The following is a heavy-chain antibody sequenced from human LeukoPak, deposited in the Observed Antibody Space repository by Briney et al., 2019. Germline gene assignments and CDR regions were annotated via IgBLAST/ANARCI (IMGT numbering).Heavy chain of an antibody. V-gene: IGHV4-59*08. CDR2: MSDSGRV. CDR1: GGSISNYY. CDR3: ARHGRRDGRRSSWSA. Sequence: PSETLSLTCAVSGGSISNYYWSWIRQSPEKGLEWIAFMSDSGRVDYNLSLKSRVTMAGDTSKNHFTLKLTSVTAADTAVYYCARHGRRDGRRSSWSAWGRGTLVSVS. J-gene: IGHJ4*02. D-gene: IGHD6-6*01.